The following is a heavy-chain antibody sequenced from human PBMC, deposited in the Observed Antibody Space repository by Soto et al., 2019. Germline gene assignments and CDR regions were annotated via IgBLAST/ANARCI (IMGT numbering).Heavy chain of an antibody. D-gene: IGHD4-4*01. V-gene: IGHV1-69*13. J-gene: IGHJ6*02. CDR1: GGTFSSYA. CDR2: IIPIFGTA. CDR3: ARGDYSNYAGGVYYYYGMDV. Sequence: SVKVSCKASGGTFSSYAISWVRQAPGQGLEWMGGIIPIFGTANYAQKFQGRVTITADESTSTAYMELSSLRSEDTAVYYCARGDYSNYAGGVYYYYGMDVWGQGTTVTVSS.